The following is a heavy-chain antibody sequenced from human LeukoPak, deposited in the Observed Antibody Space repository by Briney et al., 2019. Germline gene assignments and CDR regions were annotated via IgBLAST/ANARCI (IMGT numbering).Heavy chain of an antibody. D-gene: IGHD2-15*01. J-gene: IGHJ4*02. CDR2: IYYSGRT. V-gene: IGHV4-39*01. CDR3: ARLNCSGGSCYMLTLRYYFDY. CDR1: GDSVSRSDSY. Sequence: SETLSLTCSVSGDSVSRSDSYWDWIRQPPGKGLEWIGTIYYSGRTYYSPSLKSRVTMSVDPSNNQFSLNLRSVTAADTAVYYCARLNCSGGSCYMLTLRYYFDYWGQGTLVTVSS.